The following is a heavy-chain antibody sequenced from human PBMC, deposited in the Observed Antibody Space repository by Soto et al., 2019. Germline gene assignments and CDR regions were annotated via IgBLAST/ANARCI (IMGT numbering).Heavy chain of an antibody. J-gene: IGHJ4*02. CDR2: ISGSGGST. Sequence: GSLRLSCAASGFTFSSYAMSWVRQAPGKGLEWVSAISGSGGSTYYADSVKGRFTISRDNSKNTLYLQMNSLRAEYTAVYYCAKIHGYSSGPLYWGQGTLVTVSS. D-gene: IGHD6-19*01. CDR3: AKIHGYSSGPLY. CDR1: GFTFSSYA. V-gene: IGHV3-23*01.